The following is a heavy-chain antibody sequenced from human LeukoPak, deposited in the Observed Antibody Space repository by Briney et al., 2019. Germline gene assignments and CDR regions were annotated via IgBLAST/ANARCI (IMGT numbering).Heavy chain of an antibody. J-gene: IGHJ6*02. CDR3: AKSSVGAVAGKVYYYYGMDV. CDR1: GFTFSNYW. V-gene: IGHV3-30*02. D-gene: IGHD6-19*01. CDR2: IRYDGSNK. Sequence: GGSLRLSCAASGFTFSNYWIHWVRQAPGKGLEWVAFIRYDGSNKYYADSVKGRFTISRDNSKNTLYLQMNSLRAEDTAVYYCAKSSVGAVAGKVYYYYGMDVWGQGTTVTVSS.